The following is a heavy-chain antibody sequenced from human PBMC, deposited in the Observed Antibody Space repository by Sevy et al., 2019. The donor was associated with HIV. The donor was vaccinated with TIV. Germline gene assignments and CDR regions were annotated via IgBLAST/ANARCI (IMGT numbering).Heavy chain of an antibody. CDR1: GFTFSDYA. CDR3: ARGGYYYDNAAYYAFDS. D-gene: IGHD3-22*01. CDR2: MWSDGAYQ. V-gene: IGHV3-33*01. J-gene: IGHJ4*02. Sequence: GGSLRLSCAASGFTFSDYAMHWVRQAPGKGLEWVAIMWSDGAYQYHGDSVKGRFTIARDNPKNTLYLQMNSLRDDDTAVYFCARGGYYYDNAAYYAFDSWGQGTLVTVSS.